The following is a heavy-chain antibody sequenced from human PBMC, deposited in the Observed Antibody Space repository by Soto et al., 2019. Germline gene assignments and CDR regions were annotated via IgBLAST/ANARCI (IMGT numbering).Heavy chain of an antibody. CDR3: AREGPMNHYYYGMDV. Sequence: SLRLSCAASGFTFSSYSMNWVRQAPGKGLEWVSYISSSSSTIYYADSVKGRFTISRDNAKNSLYLQMNSLRDEDTAVYYCAREGPMNHYYYGMDVWGQGTTVTVSS. D-gene: IGHD3-22*01. J-gene: IGHJ6*02. CDR2: ISSSSSTI. CDR1: GFTFSSYS. V-gene: IGHV3-48*02.